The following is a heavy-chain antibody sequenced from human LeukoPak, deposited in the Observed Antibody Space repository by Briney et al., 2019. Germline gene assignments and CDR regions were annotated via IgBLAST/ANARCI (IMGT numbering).Heavy chain of an antibody. CDR2: MNPNSGNT. Sequence: ASVKVSCKASGYTFTGYYMHWVRQAPGQGLEWMGWMNPNSGNTDYAQKFQGRVTITRNTSISTAYMELSRLRSDDTAVYYCARKGDFYYYMDVWGKGTTVTISS. CDR1: GYTFTGYY. CDR3: ARKGDFYYYMDV. V-gene: IGHV1-8*03. J-gene: IGHJ6*03.